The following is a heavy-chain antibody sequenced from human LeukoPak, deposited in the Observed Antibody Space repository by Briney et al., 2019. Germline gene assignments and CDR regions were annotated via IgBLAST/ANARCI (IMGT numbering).Heavy chain of an antibody. CDR3: ARIRHTAMESYYMDV. V-gene: IGHV2-26*01. D-gene: IGHD5-18*01. CDR2: IFSNDEE. Sequence: SGPTLVNPTETLTLTCTVSGFSLSNARMGVSWIRQPPGKALEWLAHIFSNDEESYSTSLKSRLTISKDTSKSQVVLTMTNMDPVDTATYYCARIRHTAMESYYMDVWGKGTTVTVSS. J-gene: IGHJ6*03. CDR1: GFSLSNARMG.